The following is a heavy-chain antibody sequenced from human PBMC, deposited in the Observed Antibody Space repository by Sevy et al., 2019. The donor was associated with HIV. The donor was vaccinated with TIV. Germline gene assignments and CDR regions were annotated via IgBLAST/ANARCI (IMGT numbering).Heavy chain of an antibody. CDR2: ISSSSSTI. CDR3: AGPYCSGGSCYHDAFDI. D-gene: IGHD2-15*01. J-gene: IGHJ3*02. CDR1: GFTFSSYS. Sequence: GESLKISCAASGFTFSSYSMNWVRQAPGKGLEWVSYISSSSSTIYYADSVKGRFTISRDNAKNSLYLQMNSLRDEETAVYYCAGPYCSGGSCYHDAFDIWGQGTMVTVSS. V-gene: IGHV3-48*02.